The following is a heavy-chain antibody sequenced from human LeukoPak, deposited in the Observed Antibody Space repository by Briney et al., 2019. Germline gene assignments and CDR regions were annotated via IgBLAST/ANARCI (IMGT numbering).Heavy chain of an antibody. CDR2: INHSGST. V-gene: IGHV4-34*01. D-gene: IGHD2-8*02. J-gene: IGHJ3*02. CDR1: GGSFSGYY. Sequence: SETLSLTCAVYGGSFSGYYWSWIRQPPGKGLEWIGEINHSGSTNYNPSLKSRVTISVDTSKNQFSLKLSSVTAADTAVYYCARAADYWGSIGDALDIWGQGTMVTVSS. CDR3: ARAADYWGSIGDALDI.